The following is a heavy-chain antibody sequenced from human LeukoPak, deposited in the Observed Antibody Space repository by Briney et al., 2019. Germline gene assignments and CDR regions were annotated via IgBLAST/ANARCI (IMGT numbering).Heavy chain of an antibody. CDR1: GYTFTSYY. CDR3: ARDQAKDILTPSDY. V-gene: IGHV1-18*04. J-gene: IGHJ4*02. D-gene: IGHD3-9*01. Sequence: GASVKVSCKASGYTFTSYYMHGVRQAPGQGLEWMGWISAYNGNTNYAQKLQGRVTMTTDTSTSTAYMELRSLRSDDTAVYYCARDQAKDILTPSDYWGQGTLVTVSS. CDR2: ISAYNGNT.